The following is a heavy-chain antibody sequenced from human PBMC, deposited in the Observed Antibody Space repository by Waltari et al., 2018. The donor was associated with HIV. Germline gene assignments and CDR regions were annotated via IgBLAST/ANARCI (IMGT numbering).Heavy chain of an antibody. Sequence: QVQLVESGRGVVQPGRSLRLSCAASGFTFNNYGMHWVRQAPGKGLEWLSVISYNGSNTYYADSVKGRFTISRDNSKNTLYLQMNSLRTDDTAVYYCASAKGLGVAGHWGQGFLVTVSS. CDR2: ISYNGSNT. CDR1: GFTFNNYG. CDR3: ASAKGLGVAGH. V-gene: IGHV3-30*03. J-gene: IGHJ4*02. D-gene: IGHD6-19*01.